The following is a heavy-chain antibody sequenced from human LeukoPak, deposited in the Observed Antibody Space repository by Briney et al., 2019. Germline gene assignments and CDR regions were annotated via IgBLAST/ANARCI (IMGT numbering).Heavy chain of an antibody. CDR1: GGSISSSSYF. Sequence: PSETLSLTCTVSGGSISSSSYFWNWIRQPPGKGLEWIGYVYSTGSTSYNPSLRGRVTISVDTSKNQFSLRLSSVTAADTAVYYCARSAYNDNSIGFDSWGQGILVTVSS. D-gene: IGHD4-23*01. J-gene: IGHJ4*02. V-gene: IGHV4-61*01. CDR2: VYSTGST. CDR3: ARSAYNDNSIGFDS.